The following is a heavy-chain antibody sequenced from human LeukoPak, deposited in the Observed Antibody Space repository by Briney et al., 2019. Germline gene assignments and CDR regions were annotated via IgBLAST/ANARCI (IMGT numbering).Heavy chain of an antibody. CDR2: IYTSGST. Sequence: PSETLSLTCTVSGGSISSGSYYWSWIRQPPGKGLEWIGRIYTSGSTNYNPSLKSRVTISVDTPKNQFSLKLSSVTAADTAVYYCAAYCSSTSCYTMYYYGMDVWGQGTTVTVSS. CDR3: AAYCSSTSCYTMYYYGMDV. V-gene: IGHV4-61*02. D-gene: IGHD2-2*02. J-gene: IGHJ6*02. CDR1: GGSISSGSYY.